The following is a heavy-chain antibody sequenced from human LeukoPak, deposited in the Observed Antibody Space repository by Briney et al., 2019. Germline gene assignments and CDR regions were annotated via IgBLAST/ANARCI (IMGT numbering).Heavy chain of an antibody. Sequence: GASVKVSCKASGGTFSSYAISWVRQAPGQGLEWMGGIIPIFGTANYAQKFQGRVTITTDESTSTAYMELSSLRPEDTAVYYCAREAGDGGLCYWGQGTLVTVSS. CDR2: IIPIFGTA. D-gene: IGHD7-27*01. V-gene: IGHV1-69*05. CDR3: AREAGDGGLCY. J-gene: IGHJ4*02. CDR1: GGTFSSYA.